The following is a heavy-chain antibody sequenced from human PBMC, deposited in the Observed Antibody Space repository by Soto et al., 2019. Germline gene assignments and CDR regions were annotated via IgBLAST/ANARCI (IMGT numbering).Heavy chain of an antibody. V-gene: IGHV1-46*01. CDR1: GYTFTSYY. J-gene: IGHJ4*02. CDR3: ARVYCSGGRCYSIDY. D-gene: IGHD2-15*01. CDR2: INPSGGST. Sequence: ASVKVSCKASGYTFTSYYMHWVRQAPGQGLEWMGIINPSGGSTSYAQKFQGRVTMTRDTSTSTVYMELSSLRSEDTAVYYCARVYCSGGRCYSIDYWGQVTLGTVAS.